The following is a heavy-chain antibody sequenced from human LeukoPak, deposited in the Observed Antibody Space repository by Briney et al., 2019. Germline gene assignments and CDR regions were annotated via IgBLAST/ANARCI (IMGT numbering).Heavy chain of an antibody. D-gene: IGHD2-15*01. CDR2: ISAYGNT. CDR1: GYTFTIHG. CDR3: ARGIIGYYFDY. Sequence: GRSVRLSCKTSGYTFTIHGISWVRRAPGQGLEWMGLISAYGNTNYAQNLQGRVTMTTDTSTSTAYMELRSLRSDDTAVYYCARGIIGYYFDYWGQGTLATVSS. J-gene: IGHJ4*02. V-gene: IGHV1-18*01.